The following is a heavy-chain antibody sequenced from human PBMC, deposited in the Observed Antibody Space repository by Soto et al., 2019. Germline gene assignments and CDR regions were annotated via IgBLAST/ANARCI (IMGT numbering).Heavy chain of an antibody. J-gene: IGHJ4*02. CDR2: IYPGDSDT. CDR3: ARTDGYEIDY. V-gene: IGHV5-51*01. D-gene: IGHD5-12*01. CDR1: GYSFTNYW. Sequence: GESLKLSCKGSGYSFTNYWISWVRQMPGKGLEWMGIIYPGDSDTRYSPSFQGQITISADRSVTAVYLQWSSLKASDTAIYYCARTDGYEIDYWGQGTLVTVSS.